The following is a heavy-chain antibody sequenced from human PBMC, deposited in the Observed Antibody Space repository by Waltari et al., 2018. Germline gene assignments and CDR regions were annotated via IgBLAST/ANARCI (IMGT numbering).Heavy chain of an antibody. J-gene: IGHJ3*02. CDR2: ISSSSSTI. Sequence: EVQLVESGEGLVQPGGSLRLSCAASGFTFSSYSMNWVRQAPGKGLEWVSYISSSSSTIYYADSVKGRFTISRDNAKNSLYLQMNSLRAEDTAVYYCARVGYCTNGVCPPDAFDIWGQGTMVTVSS. D-gene: IGHD2-8*01. CDR1: GFTFSSYS. CDR3: ARVGYCTNGVCPPDAFDI. V-gene: IGHV3-48*04.